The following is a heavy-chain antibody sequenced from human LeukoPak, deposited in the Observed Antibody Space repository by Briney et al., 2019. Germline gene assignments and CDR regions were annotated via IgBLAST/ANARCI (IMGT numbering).Heavy chain of an antibody. V-gene: IGHV4-34*01. CDR3: ARGRGYCTNGVCRYYYYYYYMDV. J-gene: IGHJ6*03. CDR1: GGSFSGYY. Sequence: SETLSLTCAVYGGSFSGYYWSWIRQPPGKGLEWIGEINHSGSTNYNPSLKSRVTISVDTSKNQFSLKLSSVTAADTAVYYCARGRGYCTNGVCRYYYYYYYMDVWGKGTTVTVSS. D-gene: IGHD2-8*01. CDR2: INHSGST.